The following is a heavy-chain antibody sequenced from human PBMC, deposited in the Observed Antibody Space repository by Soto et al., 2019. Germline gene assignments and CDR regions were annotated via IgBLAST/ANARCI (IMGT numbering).Heavy chain of an antibody. Sequence: GGSLRLSCAASGFTFSSYWMSWVRQAPGKGLEWVANIKQDGSEKYYVDSVKGRFTISRDNAKNSLYLQMNSLRAEDTAVYYCARSYCSGGSCYFVFAFDIWGQGTMVTVSS. D-gene: IGHD2-15*01. V-gene: IGHV3-7*05. CDR1: GFTFSSYW. J-gene: IGHJ3*02. CDR2: IKQDGSEK. CDR3: ARSYCSGGSCYFVFAFDI.